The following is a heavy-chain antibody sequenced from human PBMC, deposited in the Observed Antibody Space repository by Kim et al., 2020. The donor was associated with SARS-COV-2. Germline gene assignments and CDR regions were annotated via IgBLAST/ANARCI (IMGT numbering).Heavy chain of an antibody. CDR3: ARDGRGATHGYFDY. CDR2: ISSNSSNK. D-gene: IGHD1-26*01. CDR1: GFTFSDYA. V-gene: IGHV3-11*05. J-gene: IGHJ4*02. Sequence: GGSLRLSCAASGFTFSDYAMSWIRQAPGKGLEWVSYISSNSSNKYYADSVKGRFTISRDNAKNSLYLQMNSLRAEDTAVYYCARDGRGATHGYFDYWGQGTPVTVSS.